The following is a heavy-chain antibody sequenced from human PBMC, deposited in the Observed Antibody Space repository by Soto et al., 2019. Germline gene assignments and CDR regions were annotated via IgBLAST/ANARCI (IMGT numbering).Heavy chain of an antibody. CDR2: IYYSGST. CDR1: GGSISSGGYY. Sequence: SETLSLTCTVSGGSISSGGYYWSWIRQHPGKGLEWIGYIYYSGSTYYNPSLKSRVTISVDTSKNQFSLKLSSVTAADTAVYYCARDKRPYYYDSSGPFDYWGQGTLVTVSS. CDR3: ARDKRPYYYDSSGPFDY. J-gene: IGHJ4*02. D-gene: IGHD3-22*01. V-gene: IGHV4-31*03.